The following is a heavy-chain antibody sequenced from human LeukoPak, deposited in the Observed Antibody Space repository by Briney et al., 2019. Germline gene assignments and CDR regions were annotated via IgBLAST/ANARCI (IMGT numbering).Heavy chain of an antibody. CDR1: GFTFSSYS. CDR2: ISSSSSYI. D-gene: IGHD3-10*01. V-gene: IGHV3-21*01. CDR3: ARVGFGELLPIDY. Sequence: GGSLRLSCAASGFTFSSYSMNWVRQALGKGLEWVSSISSSSSYIYYADSVKGRFTISRDNAKNSLYLQMNSLRAEDTAVYYCARVGFGELLPIDYWGQGTLVTVSS. J-gene: IGHJ4*02.